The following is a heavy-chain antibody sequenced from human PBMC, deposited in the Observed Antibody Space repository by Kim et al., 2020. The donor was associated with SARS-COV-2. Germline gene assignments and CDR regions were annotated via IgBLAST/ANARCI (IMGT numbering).Heavy chain of an antibody. CDR1: GFTFSGYG. J-gene: IGHJ6*02. CDR2: IWYDGSNK. Sequence: GGSLRLSCAASGFTFSGYGMHWVRQAPGKGLEWVAGIWYDGSNKYYADSVKGRFTISRDNSKNTLYLQVNSLRAEDTAVYYCARGDTAMVTPFRPREYSGGGVWGQGTTVTVSS. V-gene: IGHV3-33*01. D-gene: IGHD5-18*01. CDR3: ARGDTAMVTPFRPREYSGGGV.